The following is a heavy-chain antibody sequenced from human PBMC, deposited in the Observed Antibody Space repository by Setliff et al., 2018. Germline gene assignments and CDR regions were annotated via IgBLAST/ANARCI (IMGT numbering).Heavy chain of an antibody. CDR2: ISSSGSTM. CDR3: ARDGDCSSTSCYGVDAFDI. J-gene: IGHJ3*02. D-gene: IGHD2-2*01. Sequence: GGSLRLSCAASGFTFSSYDMNWVRQAPGKGLEWVSYISSSGSTMYYADSVKGRFTISRDNAKNSLYLQMNSLRAEDTAVYYCARDGDCSSTSCYGVDAFDIWGQGTMVTVSS. CDR1: GFTFSSYD. V-gene: IGHV3-48*03.